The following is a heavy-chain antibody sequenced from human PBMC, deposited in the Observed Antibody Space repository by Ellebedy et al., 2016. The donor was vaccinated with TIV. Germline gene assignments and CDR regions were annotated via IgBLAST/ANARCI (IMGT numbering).Heavy chain of an antibody. CDR3: TTDRLWFGEFLYPPPFWFDP. J-gene: IGHJ5*02. CDR1: GFTFRNAW. Sequence: PGGSLRLSCDASGFTFRNAWMSWVRQAPGKGLEWVGRIKTKIDGGTTDYATPVNGRFPISRDDSGNTLYLKMNSLTAEDTAVYYCTTDRLWFGEFLYPPPFWFDPWGQGTLVTFSS. D-gene: IGHD3-10*01. V-gene: IGHV3-15*01. CDR2: IKTKIDGGTT.